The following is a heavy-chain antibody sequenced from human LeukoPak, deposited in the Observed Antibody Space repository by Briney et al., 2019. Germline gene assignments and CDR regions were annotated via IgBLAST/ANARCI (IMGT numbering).Heavy chain of an antibody. V-gene: IGHV4-39*01. D-gene: IGHD3-3*01. J-gene: IGHJ5*02. CDR1: GASISNSAYY. Sequence: SETLSLTCTVSGASISNSAYYWLWIRQPPGEGLECIGTVHYSGSTFYNPSLKSRVNISIDTSKNQFSLQLSSVTAADTAVYYCARLFFVIDTWGQGTLVTVSS. CDR2: VHYSGST. CDR3: ARLFFVIDT.